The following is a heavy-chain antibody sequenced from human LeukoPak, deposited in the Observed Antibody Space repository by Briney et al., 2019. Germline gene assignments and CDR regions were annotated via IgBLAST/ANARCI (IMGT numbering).Heavy chain of an antibody. D-gene: IGHD3-10*01. CDR3: AKGGAGYYGSGSKYGMDV. J-gene: IGHJ6*04. CDR2: INHSGST. CDR1: GGSFSGYY. V-gene: IGHV4-34*01. Sequence: SETLSLTCAVYGGSFSGYYWSWIRQPPGKGLEWIGEINHSGSTNYNPSLKSRVTISVDTSKNQFSLKLSSVTAADTDVYYCAKGGAGYYGSGSKYGMDVWGKGTTVTVSS.